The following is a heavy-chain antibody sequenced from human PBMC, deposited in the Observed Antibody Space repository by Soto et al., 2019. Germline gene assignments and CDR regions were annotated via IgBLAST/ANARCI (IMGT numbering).Heavy chain of an antibody. CDR2: VSIGGST. D-gene: IGHD2-15*01. CDR1: GFTFSSYA. Sequence: DVQLLESGGGLVQPEGSLRLSCAASGFTFSSYAMGWVRQGPGKGQEWVAVVSIGGSTHYEDSVRGRFTISRDNSKNTLALQMNSLTAEATAVYFCAKRRGAGGHFDYWGQGALVTVSS. J-gene: IGHJ4*02. V-gene: IGHV3-23*01. CDR3: AKRRGAGGHFDY.